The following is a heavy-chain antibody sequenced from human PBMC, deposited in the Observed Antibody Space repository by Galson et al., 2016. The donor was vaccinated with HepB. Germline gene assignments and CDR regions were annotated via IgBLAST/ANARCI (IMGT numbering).Heavy chain of an antibody. Sequence: TLSLTCTVSGGSISSVNYYWSWIRQHPGKGLGWIGYIFYSGTTHYNPSLKSRVTISMDTSKNHFSLKLNSMTAADSAVYYCARTTGDCGGDCSWFDPWGQGTLVTVSS. CDR1: GGSISSVNYY. D-gene: IGHD2-21*02. J-gene: IGHJ5*01. CDR2: IFYSGTT. V-gene: IGHV4-31*03. CDR3: ARTTGDCGGDCSWFDP.